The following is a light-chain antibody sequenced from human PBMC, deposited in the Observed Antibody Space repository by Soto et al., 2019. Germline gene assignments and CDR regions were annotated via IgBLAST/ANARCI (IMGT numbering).Light chain of an antibody. Sequence: EFVLTQSPGTLSLSPGERATLSCRASQTVTNNYVAWYQQKPGQAPRLLIYDASSRATGIADRFRGGGSGTDFTLTISRLEPEDFAVYYCQQFSSYPLTCGGGTKVEIK. CDR1: QTVTNNY. J-gene: IGKJ4*01. V-gene: IGKV3-20*01. CDR2: DAS. CDR3: QQFSSYPLT.